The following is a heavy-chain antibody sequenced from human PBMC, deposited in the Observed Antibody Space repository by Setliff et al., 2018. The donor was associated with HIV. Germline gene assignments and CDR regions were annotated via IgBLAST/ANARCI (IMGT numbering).Heavy chain of an antibody. CDR2: IIPIFDTT. Sequence: SVKVSCKASGDTFSNYAFSWVRQAPGQGLEWMGRIIPIFDTTNYAQKFQGRVTITADKSTGTAYMELSSLRSEDTAMYYCTTGSYYDYVWGSYRYYWGQGTLVTVSS. V-gene: IGHV1-69*06. CDR3: TTGSYYDYVWGSYRYY. CDR1: GDTFSNYA. J-gene: IGHJ4*02. D-gene: IGHD3-16*02.